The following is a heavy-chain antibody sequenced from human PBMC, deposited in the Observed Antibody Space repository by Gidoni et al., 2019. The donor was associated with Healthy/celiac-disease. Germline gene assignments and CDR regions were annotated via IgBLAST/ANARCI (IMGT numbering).Heavy chain of an antibody. D-gene: IGHD6-6*01. CDR3: ASSGSSYYYYYGMDV. V-gene: IGHV4-34*01. J-gene: IGHJ6*02. CDR2: INHSGST. CDR1: GGSFSGYY. Sequence: QVQLQQWGAGLLKPSETLSLTCAVYGGSFSGYYWSWIRQPPGKGLEWIGEINHSGSTNYNPSLKSRVTISVDTSKNQFSLKLSSVTAADTAVYYCASSGSSYYYYYGMDVWGQGTTVTVSS.